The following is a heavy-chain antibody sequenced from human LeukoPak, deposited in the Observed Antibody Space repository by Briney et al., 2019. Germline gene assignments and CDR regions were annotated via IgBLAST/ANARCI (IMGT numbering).Heavy chain of an antibody. J-gene: IGHJ3*02. CDR3: ARQLDMVVTLDAFDI. D-gene: IGHD4/OR15-4a*01. CDR1: GGSISSGSYY. Sequence: SETLSLTCTLSGGSISSGSYYWSWIRQPAGKGLEWIGRIYTSGSTNYNPSLKSRVTISVDTSKNQFSLKLSSVTAADTAVYYCARQLDMVVTLDAFDIWGQGTMVTVSS. V-gene: IGHV4-61*02. CDR2: IYTSGST.